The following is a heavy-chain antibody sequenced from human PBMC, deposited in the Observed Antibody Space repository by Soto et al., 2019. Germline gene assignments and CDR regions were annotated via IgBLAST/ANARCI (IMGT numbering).Heavy chain of an antibody. Sequence: GGSLRLSCTASGFTFGDYAMSWFRQAPGKGLEWVGFIRSKAYGGTTEYAASVKGRFTISRDDSKSIAYLQMNSLKTEDTAVYYCTRGVEVVVWGYYYYYMDVWGKGTTVTVSS. J-gene: IGHJ6*03. CDR2: IRSKAYGGTT. CDR1: GFTFGDYA. CDR3: TRGVEVVVWGYYYYYMDV. D-gene: IGHD2-15*01. V-gene: IGHV3-49*03.